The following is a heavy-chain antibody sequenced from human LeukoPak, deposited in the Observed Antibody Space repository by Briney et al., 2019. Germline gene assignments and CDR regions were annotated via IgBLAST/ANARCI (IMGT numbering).Heavy chain of an antibody. V-gene: IGHV3-33*06. CDR3: AKDRSDIVVVPVAHYYYYMDV. D-gene: IGHD2-2*01. Sequence: PGGSLRLSCAVSGFTFSSYGMHWVRQAPGKGLEWVAVIWYDGSNKYYADSVKGRFTISRDNSKNTLYLQMNSLRAEDTAVYYCAKDRSDIVVVPVAHYYYYMDVWGKGTTVTVSS. CDR1: GFTFSSYG. J-gene: IGHJ6*03. CDR2: IWYDGSNK.